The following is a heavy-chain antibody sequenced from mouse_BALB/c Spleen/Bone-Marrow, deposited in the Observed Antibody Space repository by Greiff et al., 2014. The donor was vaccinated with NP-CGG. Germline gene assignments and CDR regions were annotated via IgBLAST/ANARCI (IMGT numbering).Heavy chain of an antibody. CDR1: GYAFSSYW. V-gene: IGHV1-80*01. D-gene: IGHD1-1*01. Sequence: QVQLQQSGAELVRPGSSVKISCKASGYAFSSYWMNWVKQRPGQGLEWIGQIYPGDGDTNYNGKFKGKATLTADKSSSTAYMQLSSLTSEDSAVYFCARDYYGSRYYFDYWCQGTTLTVSS. J-gene: IGHJ2*01. CDR3: ARDYYGSRYYFDY. CDR2: IYPGDGDT.